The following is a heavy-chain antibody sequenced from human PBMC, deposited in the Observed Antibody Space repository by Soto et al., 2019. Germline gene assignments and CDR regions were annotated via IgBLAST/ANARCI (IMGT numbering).Heavy chain of an antibody. CDR3: TGLWFGEIYNY. Sequence: EVELVESGGGLVKPGGSLTLSCAASGFSFKNAWMNWVRQAQGKGLEWVGRIKNKNDGGTTDYAAFVKGRFTISRDASENTLYLHMNGLKTEDTGVYFCTGLWFGEIYNYWGQGSLVTVSS. V-gene: IGHV3-15*07. CDR2: IKNKNDGGTT. J-gene: IGHJ4*01. D-gene: IGHD3-10*01. CDR1: GFSFKNAW.